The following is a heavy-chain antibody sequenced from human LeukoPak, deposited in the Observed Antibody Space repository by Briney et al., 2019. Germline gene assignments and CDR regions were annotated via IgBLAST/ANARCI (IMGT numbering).Heavy chain of an antibody. CDR3: ARVGEYGSGSQGVLDY. CDR1: GGSISSGSYY. J-gene: IGHJ4*02. V-gene: IGHV4-61*02. D-gene: IGHD3-10*01. Sequence: SETLSLTCTVSGGSISSGSYYWSWIRQPAGKGLEWIGRIYTSGSTNYNPSLKSRVTISVDTSKNQFSLKLSSVTAADAAVYYCARVGEYGSGSQGVLDYWGQGTLVTVSS. CDR2: IYTSGST.